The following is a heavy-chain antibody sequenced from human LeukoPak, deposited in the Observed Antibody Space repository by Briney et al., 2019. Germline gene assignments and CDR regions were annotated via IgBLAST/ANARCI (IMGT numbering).Heavy chain of an antibody. Sequence: ASVKVSCKASGYTFTSYYMHWVRQAPGQGLEWMGIINPSGGSTSCAQKFQGRVTMTRDTSTSTVYMELSSLRSEDTAVYYCARGHSSVEEAAAGYYFDYWGQGTLVTVSS. CDR1: GYTFTSYY. J-gene: IGHJ4*02. CDR3: ARGHSSVEEAAAGYYFDY. V-gene: IGHV1-46*01. CDR2: INPSGGST. D-gene: IGHD6-13*01.